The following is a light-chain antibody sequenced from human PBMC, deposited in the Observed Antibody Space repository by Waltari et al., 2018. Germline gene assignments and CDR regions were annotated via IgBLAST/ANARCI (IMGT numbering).Light chain of an antibody. V-gene: IGLV2-14*01. J-gene: IGLJ3*02. CDR3: SSYTSTWV. CDR1: SSDFAVFNY. Sequence: QSALTQSASVSGSPGQSITISCTGTSSDFAVFNYVSWYQQHPGKAPQLMIYDVSKRPAGVSNCFSGSKSGNTASLTISGLQAEDEADYYCSSYTSTWVFGGGTKLTVL. CDR2: DVS.